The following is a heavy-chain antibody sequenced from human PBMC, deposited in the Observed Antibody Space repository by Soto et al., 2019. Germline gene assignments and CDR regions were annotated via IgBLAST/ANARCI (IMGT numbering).Heavy chain of an antibody. D-gene: IGHD2-21*02. V-gene: IGHV3-30-3*01. CDR3: ASHLYCPYDCIQSSYDN. CDR2: VSNDGDRT. CDR1: GFAFSTFA. Sequence: QVQLVESGGGVVQPGTSLRLSCAASGFAFSTFALHWVRQAPGKGLEWVSLVSNDGDRTYYAESVKGRFTISRDASSNTMYLQMHSLRPEDTAVYYCASHLYCPYDCIQSSYDNWGQGTLVAVS. J-gene: IGHJ3*02.